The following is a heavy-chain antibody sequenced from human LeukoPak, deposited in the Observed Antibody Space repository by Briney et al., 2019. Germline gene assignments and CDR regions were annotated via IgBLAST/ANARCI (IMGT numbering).Heavy chain of an antibody. J-gene: IGHJ3*02. CDR2: ISSSSYI. D-gene: IGHD2-2*02. CDR1: GFTFSSYG. CDR3: ASPGYCSSTSCYTSDDAFDI. V-gene: IGHV3-21*01. Sequence: GGSLRLSCAASGFTFSSYGMHWVRQAPGKGLEWVSSISSSSYIYYADSVKGRFTISRDNAKNSLYLQMNSLRAEDTAVYYCASPGYCSSTSCYTSDDAFDIWGQGTMVTVSS.